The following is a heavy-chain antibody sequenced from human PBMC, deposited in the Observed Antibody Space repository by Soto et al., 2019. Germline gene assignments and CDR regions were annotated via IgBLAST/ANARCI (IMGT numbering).Heavy chain of an antibody. J-gene: IGHJ6*02. V-gene: IGHV1-69*12. Sequence: QVQLVQSGAEVKKPGSSVKVSCKASGGTFSSYAISWVRQAPGQGLEWMGGIIPIFGTANYAQKFQGRVTITADESTSTAYMELSSLRSEDTAVYYCASDYYDSSGYSHYGMDVWGQGTTVTVSS. D-gene: IGHD3-22*01. CDR1: GGTFSSYA. CDR3: ASDYYDSSGYSHYGMDV. CDR2: IIPIFGTA.